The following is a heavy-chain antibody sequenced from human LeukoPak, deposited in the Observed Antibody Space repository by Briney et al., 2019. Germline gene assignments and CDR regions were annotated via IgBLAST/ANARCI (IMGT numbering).Heavy chain of an antibody. CDR1: GYTFTSYA. V-gene: IGHV1-18*01. J-gene: IGHJ6*03. Sequence: ASVKVSCKASGYTFTSYAISWVRQAPGQGPEWMGWISGYNGNTNYAQKVQGRVTMTTDTSTSTAYMELRSLRSDDTAVYYCARDPSTGDWGYYYYYMDVWGKGTTVTVSS. CDR2: ISGYNGNT. CDR3: ARDPSTGDWGYYYYYMDV. D-gene: IGHD7-27*01.